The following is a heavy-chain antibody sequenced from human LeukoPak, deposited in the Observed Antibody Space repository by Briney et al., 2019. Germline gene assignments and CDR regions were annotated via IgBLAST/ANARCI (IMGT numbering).Heavy chain of an antibody. CDR2: INPNSGGT. CDR3: ARDYCSSTSCLDY. V-gene: IGHV1-2*02. J-gene: IGHJ4*02. Sequence: ASVKVSCKASGYTFTGYYMHWVRQAHGQGLEWMGWINPNSGGTNYVQKFQGRVTMTRDTSISTAYMELSRLRSDDTAVYYCARDYCSSTSCLDYWGQGTLVTVSS. D-gene: IGHD2-2*01. CDR1: GYTFTGYY.